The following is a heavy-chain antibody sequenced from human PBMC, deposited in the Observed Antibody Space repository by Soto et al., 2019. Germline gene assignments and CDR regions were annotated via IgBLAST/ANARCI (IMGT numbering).Heavy chain of an antibody. CDR3: VRGTDCATVDAGRRYFDA. Sequence: QVRLQESGPGLVKPSQTLSLTCTVSGGSLNSDSYYWGWIRQPPGKGLEWIGYIYSSGSTYSNPFHKTPIAISVDTCQNHFSLTMNSVTAADTAVYCCVRGTDCATVDAGRRYFDAWGQGIPVAVSS. D-gene: IGHD2-15*01. J-gene: IGHJ4*02. V-gene: IGHV4-30-4*01. CDR1: GGSLNSDSYY. CDR2: IYSSGST.